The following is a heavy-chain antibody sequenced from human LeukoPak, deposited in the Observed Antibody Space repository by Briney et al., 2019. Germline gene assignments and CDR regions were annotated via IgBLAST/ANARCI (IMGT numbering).Heavy chain of an antibody. CDR1: GGSISSGGYY. CDR3: VSFDYYGSGSYLHL. D-gene: IGHD3-10*01. V-gene: IGHV4-30-2*01. J-gene: IGHJ4*02. CDR2: IYHSGST. Sequence: PSQTLSLTCTVSGGSISSGGYYWSWIRQPPGKGLEWIGYIYHSGSTYYNPSLKSRVTISVDKSKNQFSLKLSSVTAADTAVYYCVSFDYYGSGSYLHLWGQGTLVTVSS.